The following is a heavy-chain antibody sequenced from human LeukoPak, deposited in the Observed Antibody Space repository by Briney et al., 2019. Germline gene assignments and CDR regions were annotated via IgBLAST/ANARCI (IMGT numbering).Heavy chain of an antibody. CDR1: GCTFTSYD. CDR3: ARGPTFAVASSSWRVGNY. Sequence: GASVKVSCKASGCTFTSYDINWVRQATGQGLEWMGWMNPNSGNTGYAQKFQGRVTITRNTSISTAYMELSSLRSEDTAVYYCARGPTFAVASSSWRVGNYWGQGTLVTVSS. V-gene: IGHV1-8*03. J-gene: IGHJ4*02. CDR2: MNPNSGNT. D-gene: IGHD6-13*01.